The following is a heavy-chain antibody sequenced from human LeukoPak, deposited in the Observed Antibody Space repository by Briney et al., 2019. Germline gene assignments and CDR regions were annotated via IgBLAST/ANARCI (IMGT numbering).Heavy chain of an antibody. CDR1: GGTFSSYA. Sequence: ASVKVSCKASGGTFSSYAISWVRQAPGQGLEWMGGIIPIFGTANYAQKFQGRVTITAGKSTSTAYMELSSLRSEDTAVYYCARVMAEPSKDYDILTGQGFDPWGQGTLVTVSS. D-gene: IGHD3-9*01. CDR3: ARVMAEPSKDYDILTGQGFDP. J-gene: IGHJ5*02. V-gene: IGHV1-69*06. CDR2: IIPIFGTA.